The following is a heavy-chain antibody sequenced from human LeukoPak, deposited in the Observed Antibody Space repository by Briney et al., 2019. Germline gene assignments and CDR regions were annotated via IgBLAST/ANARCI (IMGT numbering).Heavy chain of an antibody. D-gene: IGHD3-16*01. V-gene: IGHV3-66*01. CDR3: ARVQSLVLIRGPFDY. J-gene: IGHJ4*02. Sequence: PGGSLRLSCAASGFTVSSNYMSWVRQAPGKGLEWVSVIYSGGSTYYADSVKGRFTISRGNSKNTLYLQMNSLRAEDTAVYYCARVQSLVLIRGPFDYWGQGTLVTVSS. CDR1: GFTVSSNY. CDR2: IYSGGST.